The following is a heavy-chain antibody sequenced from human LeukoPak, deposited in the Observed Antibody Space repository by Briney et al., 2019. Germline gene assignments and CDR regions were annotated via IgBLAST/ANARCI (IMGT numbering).Heavy chain of an antibody. CDR3: ARAKRRVDIVATILSSPPDGMDV. CDR2: ISYDGSNK. J-gene: IGHJ6*02. CDR1: GFTFSSYA. D-gene: IGHD5-12*01. Sequence: TGRSLRLSCAASGFTFSSYAMHWVRQAPGKGLEWVAVISYDGSNKYYADSVKGRFTISRDNSKNTLYPQMNSLRAEDTAVYYCARAKRRVDIVATILSSPPDGMDVWGQGTTVTVSS. V-gene: IGHV3-30-3*01.